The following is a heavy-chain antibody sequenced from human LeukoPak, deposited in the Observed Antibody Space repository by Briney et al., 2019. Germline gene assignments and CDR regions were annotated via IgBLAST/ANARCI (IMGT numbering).Heavy chain of an antibody. Sequence: ASVKVSCKASGYTFTSYYIHWVRQAPGQGLEWMGIINPSGGSPTYAQKFQGRVTMTRDTSTTTVYMELSSLRSEDTAVYYCARGPQMATTLFDYWGQGTLVTVSS. V-gene: IGHV1-46*01. CDR3: ARGPQMATTLFDY. CDR1: GYTFTSYY. J-gene: IGHJ4*02. CDR2: INPSGGSP. D-gene: IGHD5-24*01.